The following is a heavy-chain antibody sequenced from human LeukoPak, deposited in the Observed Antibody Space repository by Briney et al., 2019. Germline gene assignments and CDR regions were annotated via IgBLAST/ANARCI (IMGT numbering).Heavy chain of an antibody. CDR1: GFTFSSYS. CDR2: ISSSSSYI. V-gene: IGHV3-21*01. CDR3: ARDRVHYYDSSGYFIAPFDY. Sequence: GGSLRLSCAASGFTFSSYSMNRVRQAPGKGLEWVSSISSSSSYIYYADSVKGRFTISRDNAKNSLYLQMNSLRAEDTAVYYCARDRVHYYDSSGYFIAPFDYWGQGTLVTVSS. J-gene: IGHJ4*02. D-gene: IGHD3-22*01.